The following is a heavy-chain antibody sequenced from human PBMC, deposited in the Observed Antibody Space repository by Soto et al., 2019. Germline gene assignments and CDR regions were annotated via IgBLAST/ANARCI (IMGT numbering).Heavy chain of an antibody. CDR1: AYSINSYD. V-gene: IGHV1-8*01. D-gene: IGHD4-17*01. J-gene: IGHJ4*02. CDR2: MNPKSGNT. Sequence: ASVKVSCKXSAYSINSYDMNWVRQATGQGLEWMGWMNPKSGNTGFAEKFQGRVKMTWNTSTGTVYLEISSLRPEDTAVYYCARGLVDSGGNCFDSWGQGTQVTVSS. CDR3: ARGLVDSGGNCFDS.